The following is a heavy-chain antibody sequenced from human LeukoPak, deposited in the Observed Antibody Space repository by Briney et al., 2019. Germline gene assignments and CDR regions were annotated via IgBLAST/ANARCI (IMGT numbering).Heavy chain of an antibody. V-gene: IGHV3-69-1*01. CDR3: ARVAVVLHYFDY. Sequence: GGSLRLSCAASGFTFSDYYMNWVRQAPGEGLELVSSISRSSTLYYADSVKGRFTISRDNAKNSLCLQMNSLRAEDTAVSDCARVAVVLHYFDYWGQGTLVTVSS. CDR1: GFTFSDYY. J-gene: IGHJ4*02. CDR2: ISRSSTL. D-gene: IGHD6-19*01.